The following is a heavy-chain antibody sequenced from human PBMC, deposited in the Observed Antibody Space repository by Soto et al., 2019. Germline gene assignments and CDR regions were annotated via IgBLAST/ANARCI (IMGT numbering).Heavy chain of an antibody. CDR1: GYTFTSYA. J-gene: IGHJ5*02. CDR3: ARDSGSTGRRLSVLNWFEP. D-gene: IGHD1-1*01. CDR2: INAGNGNT. Sequence: GASVKVSCKASGYTFTSYAMHWVRQAPGQRLEWMGWINAGNGNTKYSQKFQGRVTITRDTSASTAYMELSSLRSEDTAGYYCARDSGSTGRRLSVLNWFEPWGQGTLVIVSS. V-gene: IGHV1-3*01.